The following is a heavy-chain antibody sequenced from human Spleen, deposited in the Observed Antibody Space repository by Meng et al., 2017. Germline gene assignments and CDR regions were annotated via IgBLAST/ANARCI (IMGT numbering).Heavy chain of an antibody. V-gene: IGHV3-9*01. D-gene: IGHD2-21*02. CDR3: ARDLGVVTAALGY. Sequence: LSLTCAVSGFTYDDYAMHWVRQAPGRGLEWVSGIRRSSGIIGYADSVKGRFTISRDNAKNSLYLQMNSLRAEDTALYYCARDLGVVTAALGYWGQGTLVTVSS. CDR2: IRRSSGII. CDR1: GFTYDDYA. J-gene: IGHJ4*02.